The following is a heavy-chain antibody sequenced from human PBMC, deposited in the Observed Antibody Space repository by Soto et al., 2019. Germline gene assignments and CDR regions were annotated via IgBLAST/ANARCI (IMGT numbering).Heavy chain of an antibody. CDR1: GDSVSSNSAA. Sequence: QVHLQQSGPGLVKPSQTLSLTCAISGDSVSSNSAAWNWFRQSPSRGLEWLGRTYYRSNWHNDCAGSVKSRIAVNQDTSKTQFSLQLNSVTPEDAAVYYCARATGSSWSTFDYWGQGTLVTVSS. D-gene: IGHD6-13*01. V-gene: IGHV6-1*01. CDR3: ARATGSSWSTFDY. CDR2: TYYRSNWHN. J-gene: IGHJ4*02.